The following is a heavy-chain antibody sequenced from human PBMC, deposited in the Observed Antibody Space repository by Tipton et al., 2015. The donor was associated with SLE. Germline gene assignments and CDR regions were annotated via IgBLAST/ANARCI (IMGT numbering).Heavy chain of an antibody. D-gene: IGHD2-15*01. Sequence: RSLRLSCAASGFTFSSYGMHWVRQAPGKGLEWVAAIWYDGNNKYYADSVKGRFTISRDKSTKTLYLQMNSLRAEDTAVYYCAKATQDYYYGMDVWGQGTTVTVSS. CDR3: AKATQDYYYGMDV. CDR2: IWYDGNNK. J-gene: IGHJ6*02. CDR1: GFTFSSYG. V-gene: IGHV3-33*03.